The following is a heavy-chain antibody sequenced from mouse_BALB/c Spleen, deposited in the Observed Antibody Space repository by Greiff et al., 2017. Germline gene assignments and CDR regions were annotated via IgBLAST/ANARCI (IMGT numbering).Heavy chain of an antibody. CDR3: ASLGAGYAMDY. V-gene: IGHV14-3*02. CDR1: GFNIKDTY. D-gene: IGHD6-1*01. J-gene: IGHJ4*01. CDR2: IDPANGNT. Sequence: VHVKQSGAELVKPGASVKLSCTASGFNIKDTYMHWVKQRPEQGLEWIGRIDPANGNTKYDPKFQGKATITADTSSNTAYLQLSSLTSEDTAVYYCASLGAGYAMDYWGQGTSVTVSS.